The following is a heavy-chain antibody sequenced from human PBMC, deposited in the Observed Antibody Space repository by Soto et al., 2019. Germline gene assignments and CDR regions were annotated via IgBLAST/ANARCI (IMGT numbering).Heavy chain of an antibody. CDR1: AYTVTSYS. Sequence: AAVKVSCTASAYTVTSYSISWVRQSLGQGREWMGWISAYNGNTNYAQKLQGRVTMTTDTSTSTAYMELRSLRSDDTAVYQCARDCEPAGLFVGYYYGMDVWGKGTTVT. J-gene: IGHJ6*04. D-gene: IGHD2-2*01. V-gene: IGHV1-18*01. CDR2: ISAYNGNT. CDR3: ARDCEPAGLFVGYYYGMDV.